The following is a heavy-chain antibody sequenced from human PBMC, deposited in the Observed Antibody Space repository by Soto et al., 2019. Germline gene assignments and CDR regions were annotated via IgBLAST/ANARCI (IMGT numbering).Heavy chain of an antibody. Sequence: TLSLTCTVSGGSISGYYWSWVRQPAGKGLEWVGRIYSDGTTNYSPSLKSRVTMSLDTSKDQFSLHLNSVTAADTAVYYCSRVGCSNSKCYTRGMDVWGQGTTVTVSS. V-gene: IGHV4-4*07. CDR2: IYSDGTT. CDR3: SRVGCSNSKCYTRGMDV. J-gene: IGHJ6*02. CDR1: GGSISGYY. D-gene: IGHD2-2*01.